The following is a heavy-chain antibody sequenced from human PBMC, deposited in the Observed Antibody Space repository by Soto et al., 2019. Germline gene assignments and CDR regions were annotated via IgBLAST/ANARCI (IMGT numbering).Heavy chain of an antibody. J-gene: IGHJ3*02. CDR1: GYTFTSYY. V-gene: IGHV1-8*01. CDR2: MNPNSGNT. CDR3: ARVGGNTDAFDI. D-gene: IGHD4-4*01. Sequence: ASVKVSCKASGYTFTSYYINWVRQATGQGLEWMGWMNPNSGNTGYAQKFQGRVTMTRNTSISTAYMELSSLRSEDTAVYYCARVGGNTDAFDIWGQGTMVTVSS.